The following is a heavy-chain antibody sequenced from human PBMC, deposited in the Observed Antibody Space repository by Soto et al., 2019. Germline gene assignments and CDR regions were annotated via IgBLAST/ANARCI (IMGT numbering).Heavy chain of an antibody. Sequence: VQLMESGGGLVQPGGSLRLSCVTSGFSFSSSWMAWVRQAPGKGLEWVADIKKDGTEINYVDSVKGRVTISRDNAMNSLYLQMDSLRVEDTAVYYCGRDPYYGAIDYWGLGTQVIVSS. D-gene: IGHD3-10*01. CDR1: GFSFSSSW. CDR2: IKKDGTEI. CDR3: GRDPYYGAIDY. V-gene: IGHV3-7*01. J-gene: IGHJ4*02.